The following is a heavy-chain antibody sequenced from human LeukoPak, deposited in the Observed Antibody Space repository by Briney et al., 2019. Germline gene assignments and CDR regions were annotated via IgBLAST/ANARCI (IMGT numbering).Heavy chain of an antibody. D-gene: IGHD6-25*01. CDR2: ISYDGSNK. V-gene: IGHV3-30*04. CDR1: GFTFSSYA. CDR3: ARGRFGSGWFDP. Sequence: PGGSLRLSCAASGFTFSSYAMHWVRQAPGKGLEWVAVISYDGSNKYYADSVKGRFTISRDNSKNTLYLQMNSLRAEDTAVYYCARGRFGSGWFDPWGQGTLVTVSS. J-gene: IGHJ5*02.